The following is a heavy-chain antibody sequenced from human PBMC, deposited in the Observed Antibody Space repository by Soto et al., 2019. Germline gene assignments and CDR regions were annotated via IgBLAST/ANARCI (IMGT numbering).Heavy chain of an antibody. CDR2: INPAGPTT. D-gene: IGHD4-4*01. Sequence: ASVKVSCKASGYTFTFYHIHWVRQAPGQGLEWMGIINPAGPTTTYAQKFQGSVTMSRDTSTNTVYMELSSLRSEDTAVYYCASSYSNYALIDYYYYGMDVWGQGTTVTVSS. CDR1: GYTFTFYH. J-gene: IGHJ6*02. CDR3: ASSYSNYALIDYYYYGMDV. V-gene: IGHV1-46*01.